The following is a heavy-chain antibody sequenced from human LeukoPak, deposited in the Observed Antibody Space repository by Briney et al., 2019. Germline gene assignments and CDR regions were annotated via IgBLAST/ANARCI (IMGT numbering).Heavy chain of an antibody. CDR1: GGSISSGGYY. D-gene: IGHD3-10*01. CDR2: IYYSGST. V-gene: IGHV4-31*03. CDR3: ARGVKGLRGAFDI. J-gene: IGHJ3*02. Sequence: SETLSLTCTVSGGSISSGGYYWTWIRQPPGKGLEWIGYIYYSGSTYSNPSLESRLTMSVDISKSQFSLKLSSVTAADTAVYYCARGVKGLRGAFDIWGQGTMVTVSS.